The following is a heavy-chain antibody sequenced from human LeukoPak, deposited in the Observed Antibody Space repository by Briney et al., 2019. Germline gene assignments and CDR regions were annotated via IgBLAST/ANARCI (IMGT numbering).Heavy chain of an antibody. D-gene: IGHD2-2*01. CDR2: INPSGGST. CDR1: GYTFTSYY. V-gene: IGHV1-46*01. J-gene: IGHJ4*02. Sequence: GASVKVSCKASGYTFTSYYMHWVRQAPGQGLEWMGIINPSGGSTSYAQKFQGRVTMTRDTSTSTAYMELRSLRSDDTAVYYCVREYCGSASCYRYYFDYWGQGTLVTVSS. CDR3: VREYCGSASCYRYYFDY.